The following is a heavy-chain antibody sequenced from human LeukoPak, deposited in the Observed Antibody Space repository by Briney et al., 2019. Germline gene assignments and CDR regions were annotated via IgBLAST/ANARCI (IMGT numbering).Heavy chain of an antibody. J-gene: IGHJ4*02. V-gene: IGHV3-48*04. D-gene: IGHD3-16*01. Sequence: GGSLRLSCAASGFTFSSYSMNWVRQAPGKGLEWVSYISSSGSTIYYADSVKGRFTISRDNAKNSLYLQMNSLRAEDTAVYYCAREALGGRDFDYWGQGTLVTVSS. CDR2: ISSSGSTI. CDR1: GFTFSSYS. CDR3: AREALGGRDFDY.